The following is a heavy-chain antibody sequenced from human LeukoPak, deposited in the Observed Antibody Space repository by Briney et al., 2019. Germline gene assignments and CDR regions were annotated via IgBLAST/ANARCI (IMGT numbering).Heavy chain of an antibody. Sequence: SETLSLTCAISGASISSSNWWSWVRQPPGKGLEWIGEVYHGGSTNYNPSLRRRVTISVDKSKNQFSLNLSSLTAADTALYFCARLISSSWSAVGDDYWGQGTLVTVSS. J-gene: IGHJ4*02. V-gene: IGHV4-4*02. CDR2: VYHGGST. CDR3: ARLISSSWSAVGDDY. D-gene: IGHD6-13*01. CDR1: GASISSSNW.